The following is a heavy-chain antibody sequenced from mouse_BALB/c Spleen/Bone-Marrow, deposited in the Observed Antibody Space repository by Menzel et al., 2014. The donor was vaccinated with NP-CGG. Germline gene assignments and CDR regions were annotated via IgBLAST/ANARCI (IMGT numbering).Heavy chain of an antibody. J-gene: IGHJ1*01. D-gene: IGHD2-4*01. CDR3: TRDDSPYWYFDV. CDR1: GYSFTAYS. Sequence: EVQLQQSGPELEKPGASVKISCKASGYSFTAYSMNWVKQTNGKSLEWIGSIDPYYGGTSYNQKFKGKATLTVDKSSSTAYMQLKNLTSEDSAVYYCTRDDSPYWYFDVWGAGTTVTVSS. V-gene: IGHV1-39*01. CDR2: IDPYYGGT.